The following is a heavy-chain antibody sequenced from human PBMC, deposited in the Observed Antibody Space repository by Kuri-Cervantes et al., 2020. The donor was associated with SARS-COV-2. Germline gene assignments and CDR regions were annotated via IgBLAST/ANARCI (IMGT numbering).Heavy chain of an antibody. Sequence: GGSLRLSCAASGFIFIRYSMNWVRQAPGKGLEWVSGINWNGGSTGYADSVKGRFTISRDNAKNSLYLQMNSLRAEDTALYYCARGDCYGDYQTFDYWGQGTLVTVSS. CDR1: GFIFIRYS. CDR3: ARGDCYGDYQTFDY. D-gene: IGHD4-17*01. CDR2: INWNGGST. V-gene: IGHV3-20*04. J-gene: IGHJ4*02.